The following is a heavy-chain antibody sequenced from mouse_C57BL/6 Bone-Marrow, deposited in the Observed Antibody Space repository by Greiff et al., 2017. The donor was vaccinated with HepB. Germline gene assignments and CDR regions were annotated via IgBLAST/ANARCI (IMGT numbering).Heavy chain of an antibody. CDR1: GYTFTSYW. D-gene: IGHD1-1*01. CDR3: ALLQVDY. J-gene: IGHJ2*01. Sequence: QVQLQQPGAELVKPGASVKLSCKASGYTFTSYWMSWVKQSPGQGLEWIGMIHPNSGSTNYNEKFKSKATLSVDKSSSTAYMELSSLTSEDSAVYYSALLQVDYWGQGTTLTVSS. CDR2: IHPNSGST. V-gene: IGHV1-64*01.